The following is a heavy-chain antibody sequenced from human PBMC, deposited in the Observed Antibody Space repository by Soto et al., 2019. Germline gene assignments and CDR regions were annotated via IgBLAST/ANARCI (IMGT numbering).Heavy chain of an antibody. Sequence: ASVKVSCKASGYTFTSYYMYWVRQAPGQGLEWMGIINPSGGSTSYAQKFQGRVTMTRDTSTSTVCMELSSLRSEDTAVYYCARASPNYYGSGSYYNVDTPHDAFDIWGQGTMVTVSS. CDR3: ARASPNYYGSGSYYNVDTPHDAFDI. V-gene: IGHV1-46*01. CDR2: INPSGGST. CDR1: GYTFTSYY. J-gene: IGHJ3*02. D-gene: IGHD3-10*01.